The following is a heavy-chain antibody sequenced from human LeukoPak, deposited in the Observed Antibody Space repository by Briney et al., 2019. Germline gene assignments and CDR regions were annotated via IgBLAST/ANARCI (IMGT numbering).Heavy chain of an antibody. D-gene: IGHD1-26*01. CDR3: AREFVQGSSLPYFDY. Sequence: PSGTLSLTCAVSGGSITSTNWWGWVRQPPGKGLEWIGEIHHSGSTNSNPSLKSRVTISVDKSKNQFSLRLSSVTAADTAIYYCAREFVQGSSLPYFDYWGQGTLVTVSS. J-gene: IGHJ4*02. V-gene: IGHV4-4*02. CDR2: IHHSGST. CDR1: GGSITSTNW.